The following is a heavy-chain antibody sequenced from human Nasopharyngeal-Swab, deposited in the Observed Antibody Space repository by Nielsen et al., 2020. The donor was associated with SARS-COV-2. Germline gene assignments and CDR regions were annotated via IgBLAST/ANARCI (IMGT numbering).Heavy chain of an antibody. CDR1: GFSLSTSGVG. D-gene: IGHD3-3*01. J-gene: IGHJ5*02. Sequence: SGPTLVKPTQALTLTCTFSGFSLSTSGVGVGWIRQPPGKALEWLALIYWDDDKRYSPSPKSRLTITKDTSKNQVVLTMTNMDPVDTATYYCAHRPGIFGVAKFDPWGQGTLVTVSS. CDR2: IYWDDDK. CDR3: AHRPGIFGVAKFDP. V-gene: IGHV2-5*02.